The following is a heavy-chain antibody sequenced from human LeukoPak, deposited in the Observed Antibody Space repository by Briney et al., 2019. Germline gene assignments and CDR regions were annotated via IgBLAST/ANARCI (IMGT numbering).Heavy chain of an antibody. CDR2: IYTSGTT. CDR3: ARRRSGGRDFDY. V-gene: IGHV4-4*09. Sequence: SETLSLTCTVSGASITSYYWNWIRQPPGKGLEWIGYIYTSGTTNYNPSLTSRVTISVDTSKSQFSLRLTFVTAADAAVYYCARRRSGGRDFDYWGQGTLVTVSS. J-gene: IGHJ4*02. D-gene: IGHD2-15*01. CDR1: GASITSYY.